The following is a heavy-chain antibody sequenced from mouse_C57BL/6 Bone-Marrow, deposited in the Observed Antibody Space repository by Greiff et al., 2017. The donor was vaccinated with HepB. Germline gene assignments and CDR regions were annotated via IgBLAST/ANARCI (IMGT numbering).Heavy chain of an antibody. Sequence: VQLQQSGAELVRPGASVKLFCTASGFNIKDDYMHWVKQRPEQGLEWIGWIDPENGDTEYASKFQGKATITADTSSNTAYLQLSSLTSEDTAVYYCTTWGGYAMDYWGQGTSVTVSS. V-gene: IGHV14-4*01. CDR3: TTWGGYAMDY. CDR1: GFNIKDDY. J-gene: IGHJ4*01. CDR2: IDPENGDT.